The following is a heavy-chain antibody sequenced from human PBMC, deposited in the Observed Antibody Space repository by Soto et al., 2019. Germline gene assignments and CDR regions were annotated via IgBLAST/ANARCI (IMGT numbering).Heavy chain of an antibody. CDR1: GESFSGYH. D-gene: IGHD1-7*01. V-gene: IGHV4-34*01. J-gene: IGHJ6*01. CDR3: ARGRTSPEYHYYYDMDV. CDR2: INHNGST. Sequence: PSETLSLTCAVYGESFSGYHWNWIRQPPGKGLEWIGQINHNGSTNYNPSLKSRVTISVDTSKNQFSLKLSSVTAADRAVYYCARGRTSPEYHYYYDMDVWGRGTTVTVSS.